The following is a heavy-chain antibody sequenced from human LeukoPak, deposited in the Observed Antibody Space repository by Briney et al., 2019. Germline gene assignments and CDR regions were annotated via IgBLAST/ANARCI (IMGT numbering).Heavy chain of an antibody. Sequence: GGSLRLSCAASGFTFSSYGVHWVRQAPGKGLEWVAVISYDGSNKNYADSVKGRFTISRDNSKNTLDLQMNSLRAEDTDVYYCAKGDYFGSGSYLGYWGQGTLVTVSS. J-gene: IGHJ4*02. V-gene: IGHV3-30*18. D-gene: IGHD3-10*01. CDR1: GFTFSSYG. CDR2: ISYDGSNK. CDR3: AKGDYFGSGSYLGY.